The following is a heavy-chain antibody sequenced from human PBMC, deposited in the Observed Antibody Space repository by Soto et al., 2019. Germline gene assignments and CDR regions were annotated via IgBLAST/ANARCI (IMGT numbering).Heavy chain of an antibody. CDR1: GGSISSSSYY. J-gene: IGHJ4*02. CDR2: IYYSGST. V-gene: IGHV4-39*01. D-gene: IGHD3-22*01. CDR3: ARHARITMIVVVPRLFDY. Sequence: QLQLQESGPGLVKPSETLSLTCTVSGGSISSSSYYWGWIRQPPGKGLEWIGSIYYSGSTYYNPSLKSRVTISVDTSKNQFSLKLSSVTAADTAVYYCARHARITMIVVVPRLFDYWGQGTLVTVSS.